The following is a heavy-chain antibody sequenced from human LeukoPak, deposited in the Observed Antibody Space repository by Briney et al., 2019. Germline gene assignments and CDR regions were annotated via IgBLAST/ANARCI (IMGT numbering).Heavy chain of an antibody. CDR1: GYTFTSYG. J-gene: IGHJ4*02. V-gene: IGHV1-18*01. CDR2: ISAYNGNT. CDR3: ARATVPHYYDILTGDPGFDY. Sequence: ASVKVSCKASGYTFTSYGISWVRQAPGQGLEWTGSISAYNGNTNYAQKFQGRVTITADESTSTAYMELSSLRSEDTAVYYCARATVPHYYDILTGDPGFDYWGQGTLVTVSS. D-gene: IGHD3-9*01.